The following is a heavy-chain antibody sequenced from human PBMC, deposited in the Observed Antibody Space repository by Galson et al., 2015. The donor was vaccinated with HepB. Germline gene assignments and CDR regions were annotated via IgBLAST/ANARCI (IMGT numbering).Heavy chain of an antibody. V-gene: IGHV4-39*07. J-gene: IGHJ4*02. Sequence: ETLSLTCTVSGAPMTSNDYYWGWIRQPPGKGLEWIGNIYYDGPARHNPVLTGRVTISVDTSKRQVSLRLTSVTPSDTAVYSCARGSWGDGDEGFHFDDWGQGTLDTVSS. CDR3: ARGSWGDGDEGFHFDD. CDR2: IYYDGPA. CDR1: GAPMTSNDYY. D-gene: IGHD4-17*01.